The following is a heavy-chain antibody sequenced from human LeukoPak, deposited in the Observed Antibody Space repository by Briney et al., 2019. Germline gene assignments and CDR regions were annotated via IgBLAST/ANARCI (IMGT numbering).Heavy chain of an antibody. CDR3: ARFRNDYYDSSGYRY. CDR1: GYTFTGYC. V-gene: IGHV1-2*02. CDR2: INPNSGGT. J-gene: IGHJ4*02. D-gene: IGHD3-22*01. Sequence: ASVKVSCKASGYTFTGYCMHWVRQAPGQGLEWMGWINPNSGGTNYAQKFQGRVTMTRDTSISTAYMELSRLRSDDTAVYYCARFRNDYYDSSGYRYWGQGTLVTVSS.